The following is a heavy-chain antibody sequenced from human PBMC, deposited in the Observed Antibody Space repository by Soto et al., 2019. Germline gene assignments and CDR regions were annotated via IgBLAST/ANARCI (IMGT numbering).Heavy chain of an antibody. D-gene: IGHD3-22*01. CDR1: GGSFSGYY. CDR2: INHSGST. V-gene: IGHV4-34*01. CDR3: ARAWALGGGYYNFDY. Sequence: SETLSLTCAVYGGSFSGYYWSWIRQPPGKGLEWIGEINHSGSTNYNPSLKSRVTISVDTSKNQFSLKLSSVTAADTAVYYCARAWALGGGYYNFDYWGQGTLVTVSS. J-gene: IGHJ4*02.